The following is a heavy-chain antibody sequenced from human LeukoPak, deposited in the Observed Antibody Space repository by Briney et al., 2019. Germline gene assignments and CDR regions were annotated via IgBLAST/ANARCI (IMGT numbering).Heavy chain of an antibody. Sequence: PGGSLRLSCEASGFAFSNYWMHWVRQAPGTGLVWVSRINPNEFTKTYADSVRGRFTVSRDNAKNTLYLQMNSLRAEDTAVYYCATGSIRYSASWYSQEGDYWGQGTLVTVSS. D-gene: IGHD6-13*01. CDR2: INPNEFTK. CDR1: GFAFSNYW. J-gene: IGHJ4*02. CDR3: ATGSIRYSASWYSQEGDY. V-gene: IGHV3-74*01.